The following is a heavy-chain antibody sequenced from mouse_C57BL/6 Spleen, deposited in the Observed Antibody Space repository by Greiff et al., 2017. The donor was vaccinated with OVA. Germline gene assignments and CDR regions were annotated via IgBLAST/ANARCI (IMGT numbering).Heavy chain of an antibody. V-gene: IGHV1-80*01. D-gene: IGHD1-1*01. CDR2: IYPGDGDT. J-gene: IGHJ1*03. CDR1: GYAFSSYW. CDR3: ARSHYYGSSPWYFDV. Sequence: LVESGAELVKPGASVKISCKASGYAFSSYWMNWVKQRPGKGLEWIGQIYPGDGDTNYNGKFKGKATLTADKSSSTAYMQLSSLTSEDSAVYFCARSHYYGSSPWYFDVWGTGTTVTVSS.